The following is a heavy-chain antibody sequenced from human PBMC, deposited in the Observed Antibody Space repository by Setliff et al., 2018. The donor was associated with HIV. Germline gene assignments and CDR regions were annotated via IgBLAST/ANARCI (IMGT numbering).Heavy chain of an antibody. CDR3: MRGRSITIFGVAYFDF. Sequence: SETLSLTCAVSGYSISTAYYWGWIRQPPGKGLEWIGSVYHSGTTYYDPSLKSRVTISVDMSNNQFSLKVTSVTAADTAVYYCMRGRSITIFGVAYFDFWGQGTQVTVSS. J-gene: IGHJ4*02. CDR1: GYSISTAYY. V-gene: IGHV4-38-2*01. CDR2: VYHSGTT. D-gene: IGHD3-3*01.